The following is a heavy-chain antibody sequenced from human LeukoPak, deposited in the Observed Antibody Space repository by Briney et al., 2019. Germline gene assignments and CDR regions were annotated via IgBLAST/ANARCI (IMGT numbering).Heavy chain of an antibody. CDR3: ARHRLVPAALYYYYYMDV. CDR2: IYTSGST. D-gene: IGHD2-2*01. CDR1: GGSVSSYY. J-gene: IGHJ6*03. Sequence: SETLSLTCTVSGGSVSSYYWNWIRQPAGKGLEWIGRIYTSGSTNYNPSLKSRVTISVDTSKNQFSLKLSSVTAADTAVYYCARHRLVPAALYYYYYMDVWGKGTTVTVSS. V-gene: IGHV4-4*07.